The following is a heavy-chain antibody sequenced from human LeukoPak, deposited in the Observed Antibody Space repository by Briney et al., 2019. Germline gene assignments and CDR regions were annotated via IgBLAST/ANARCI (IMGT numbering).Heavy chain of an antibody. CDR3: ARVGPYDSSGLDY. V-gene: IGHV4-31*03. CDR1: GGSISSGGYY. CDR2: IYYSGST. D-gene: IGHD3-22*01. J-gene: IGHJ4*02. Sequence: SQTLSLTCTVSGGSISSGGYYWSWIRQHPGKGLEWTGYIYYSGSTYYNPSLKSRVTISVDTSKNQFSPKLSSVTAADTAVYYCARVGPYDSSGLDYWGQGTLVTVSS.